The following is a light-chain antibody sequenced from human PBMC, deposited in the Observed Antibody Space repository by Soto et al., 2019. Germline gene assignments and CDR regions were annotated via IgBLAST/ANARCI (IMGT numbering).Light chain of an antibody. V-gene: IGKV3-15*01. CDR3: QQYNNWPRQT. J-gene: IGKJ1*01. CDR2: AAS. CDR1: QSVTST. Sequence: DIVLTQSPGTLSLSPGDRATLSCRAGQSVTSTYLAWYQHRPGRSPRLLIYAASTRATGIPARFSGSGSGTEFTLTISSLQSEDFAVYYCQQYNNWPRQTFGQGTKV.